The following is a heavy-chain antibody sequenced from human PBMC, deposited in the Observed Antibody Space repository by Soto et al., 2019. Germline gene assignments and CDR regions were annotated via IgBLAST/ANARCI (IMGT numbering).Heavy chain of an antibody. V-gene: IGHV3-30-3*01. D-gene: IGHD4-17*01. J-gene: IGHJ5*02. CDR1: GSTFSSYA. CDR3: ARDFGDSNWFDP. Sequence: GGSLRLSCAASGSTFSSYAMHWVRQAPGKGLEWVAVISYDGSNKYYADSVKGRFTISRDNSKNTLYLQMNSLRAEDTAVYYCARDFGDSNWFDPWGQGTLVTVSS. CDR2: ISYDGSNK.